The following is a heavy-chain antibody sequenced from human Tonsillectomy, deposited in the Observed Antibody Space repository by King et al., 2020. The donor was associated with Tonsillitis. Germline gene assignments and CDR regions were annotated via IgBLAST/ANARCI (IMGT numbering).Heavy chain of an antibody. CDR2: FDPEDGET. V-gene: IGHV1-24*01. CDR3: ATDIRAGRRWLQTWGSAWYFDL. Sequence: VQLVQSGAEVKKPGASVKVSCKVSGYTLTELSIHWVRQAPGKGLEWMGGFDPEDGETIYAQKFQGRVTMTEDTSTDTAYMELSSLKSEDRAVYYWATDIRAGRRWLQTWGSAWYFDLWGRGTLVTVSS. J-gene: IGHJ2*01. CDR1: GYTLTELS. D-gene: IGHD5-24*01.